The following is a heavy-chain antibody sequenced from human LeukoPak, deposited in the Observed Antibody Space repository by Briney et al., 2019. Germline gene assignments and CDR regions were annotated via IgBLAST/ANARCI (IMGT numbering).Heavy chain of an antibody. Sequence: GGSLRLSCAASGFTFSTYNMNWVRQAPGKGLEWVSSISGSSSYIYYADSVKGRFSISRDSAKNSLYLQMNSLRAEDTAVYYCAELGITMIGGVWGKGTTVTISS. J-gene: IGHJ6*04. V-gene: IGHV3-21*01. CDR2: ISGSSSYI. CDR3: AELGITMIGGV. D-gene: IGHD3-10*02. CDR1: GFTFSTYN.